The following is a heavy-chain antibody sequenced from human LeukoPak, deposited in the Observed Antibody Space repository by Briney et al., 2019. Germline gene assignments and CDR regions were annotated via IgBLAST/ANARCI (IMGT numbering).Heavy chain of an antibody. D-gene: IGHD1-26*01. CDR2: ISYDGSNK. CDR3: GKNRYSGSLSPFDI. Sequence: GGSLRLSCVVSGFTFRDYAMNWFRQAPGKGLEWVAVISYDGSNKYYADSVKGRFTISRDNSKNTLYLQMNSLRAEDTAVYYCGKNRYSGSLSPFDIWGQGTMVTVSS. CDR1: GFTFRDYA. J-gene: IGHJ3*02. V-gene: IGHV3-30-3*02.